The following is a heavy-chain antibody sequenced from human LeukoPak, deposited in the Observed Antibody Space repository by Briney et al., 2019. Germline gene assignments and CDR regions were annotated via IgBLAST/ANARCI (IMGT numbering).Heavy chain of an antibody. CDR1: GYTFTSYY. V-gene: IGHV1-46*01. CDR2: INPSVGST. CDR3: ARDAPPARYCSGGSCYSGARAGYYFDY. J-gene: IGHJ4*02. D-gene: IGHD2-15*01. Sequence: ASVKVSCKASGYTFTSYYMHWVRQAPGQGLEWMGIINPSVGSTSYAQKFQGRVTMNRDMSTSTVYMELSSLRPEDTAVYYCARDAPPARYCSGGSCYSGARAGYYFDYWGQGTLVTVSS.